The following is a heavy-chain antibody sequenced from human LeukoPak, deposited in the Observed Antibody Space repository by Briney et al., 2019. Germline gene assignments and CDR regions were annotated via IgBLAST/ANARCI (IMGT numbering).Heavy chain of an antibody. Sequence: ASAKVSCKASGYTFTNYAIHWVRQAPGQRPEWMGWINAGTGDTRYLQRFQGRVTISRDTSASAVYMELSSLTYEDTAVFYCARGPIAAVAFFDYWGQGTLVSVSA. D-gene: IGHD6-13*01. J-gene: IGHJ4*02. CDR3: ARGPIAAVAFFDY. CDR1: GYTFTNYA. CDR2: INAGTGDT. V-gene: IGHV1-3*01.